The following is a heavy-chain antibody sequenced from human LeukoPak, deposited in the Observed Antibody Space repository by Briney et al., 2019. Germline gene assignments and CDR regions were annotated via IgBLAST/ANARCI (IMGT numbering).Heavy chain of an antibody. J-gene: IGHJ3*02. V-gene: IGHV4-59*01. Sequence: ASETLSLTCTVSGGSISSYYWSWIRQPPGKGLEWIGYIYYSGSTNYNPSLKSRVTISVDTSKSQFSLKLSSVTAADTAVYYCARDSDAFDIWGQGTMVTVSS. CDR1: GGSISSYY. CDR2: IYYSGST. CDR3: ARDSDAFDI.